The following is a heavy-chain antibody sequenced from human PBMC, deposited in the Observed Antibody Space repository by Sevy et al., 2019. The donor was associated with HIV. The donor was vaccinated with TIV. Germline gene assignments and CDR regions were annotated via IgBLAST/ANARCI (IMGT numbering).Heavy chain of an antibody. CDR2: IHYSGST. CDR3: ARKYSYGSNFDY. Sequence: SETLSLTCTVSAGSISGYYWTWIRQSPGKGLEWIGYIHYSGSTNYNPSLEGRVTISGDTSKNQFSLRLTSVTAADTAVYYCARKYSYGSNFDYWGQGTLVTVSS. CDR1: AGSISGYY. J-gene: IGHJ4*02. D-gene: IGHD5-18*01. V-gene: IGHV4-59*01.